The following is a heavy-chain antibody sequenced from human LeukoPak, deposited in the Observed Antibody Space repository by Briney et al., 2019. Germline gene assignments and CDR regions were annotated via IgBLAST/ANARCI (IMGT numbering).Heavy chain of an antibody. V-gene: IGHV3-21*01. Sequence: GGSLRLSCAASGFTFSSYSMNWVRQAPGKGLEWVSSISSSSSYIYYADSVKGRFTISRDNAKNSLYLQMNSLRAEDTAVYYCARGVTTFGVVIGIDAFDIWGQGTMVTVSS. CDR2: ISSSSSYI. D-gene: IGHD3-3*01. J-gene: IGHJ3*02. CDR3: ARGVTTFGVVIGIDAFDI. CDR1: GFTFSSYS.